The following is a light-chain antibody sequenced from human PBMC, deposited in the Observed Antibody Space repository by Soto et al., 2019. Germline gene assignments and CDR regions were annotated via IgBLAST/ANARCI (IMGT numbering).Light chain of an antibody. Sequence: EIVLTQSPGTLSLSPGERATLSCRASQSVSNNYLAWYQQNPGQALRLLIYGASNRATGIPDRFSGSGSGTDFTLTISRLEPEDFAVYYCQQYGSSGTFGQGTKV. CDR3: QQYGSSGT. CDR1: QSVSNNY. J-gene: IGKJ1*01. CDR2: GAS. V-gene: IGKV3-20*01.